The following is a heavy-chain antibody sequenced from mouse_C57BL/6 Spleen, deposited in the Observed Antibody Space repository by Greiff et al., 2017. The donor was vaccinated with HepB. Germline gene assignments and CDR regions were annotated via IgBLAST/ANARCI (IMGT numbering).Heavy chain of an antibody. D-gene: IGHD1-1*01. CDR2: ISSGSSTI. Sequence: EVQLQESGGGLVKPGGSLKLSCAASGFTFSDYGMHWVRQAPEKGLEWVAYISSGSSTIYYADTVKGRFTISRDNAKNTLFLQMTSLRSEDTAMYYCARGTTGYAMDYWGQGTSVTVSS. CDR1: GFTFSDYG. V-gene: IGHV5-17*01. CDR3: ARGTTGYAMDY. J-gene: IGHJ4*01.